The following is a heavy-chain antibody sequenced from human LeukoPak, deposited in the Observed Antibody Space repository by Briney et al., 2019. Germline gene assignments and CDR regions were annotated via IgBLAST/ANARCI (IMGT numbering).Heavy chain of an antibody. D-gene: IGHD3-9*01. CDR2: ISYDGSNK. CDR3: AKDSAILRYFDWRFDY. V-gene: IGHV3-30*18. CDR1: GFTFSSYG. Sequence: GRSLRLSCAASGFTFSSYGMHWVRQAPGKGLEWVAVISYDGSNKYYADSVKGRFTISRGNSKNTLYLQMNSLRAEDTAVYYCAKDSAILRYFDWRFDYWGQGTLVTVSS. J-gene: IGHJ4*02.